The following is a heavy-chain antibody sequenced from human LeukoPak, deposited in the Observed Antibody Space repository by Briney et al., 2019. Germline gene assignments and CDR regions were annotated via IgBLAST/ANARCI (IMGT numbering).Heavy chain of an antibody. CDR2: INEDASTI. CDR3: VRDLILVWTPGDDFDH. V-gene: IGHV3-74*03. Sequence: GGSLRLSCVASGFTLSRYWMHWFRQVPGKGLEWVSRINEDASTITYADSVKGRFTISRDNAKNTLYLQMNSLRAEDTAVYFCVRDLILVWTPGDDFDHWGQGTLVTVSS. J-gene: IGHJ4*02. D-gene: IGHD3-16*01. CDR1: GFTLSRYW.